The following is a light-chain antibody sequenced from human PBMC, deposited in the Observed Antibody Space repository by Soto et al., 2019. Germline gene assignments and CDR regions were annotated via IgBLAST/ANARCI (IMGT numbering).Light chain of an antibody. Sequence: QSVLTQPTSASGTPGQRVTISCSGSSSNIGSNFVYWYQHLPGTAPKLLIYTNNQRPSGVPDRFSGSKSGTSASLAISGLRSEDEADYYCASWDGRLSGHVFGTGTKLTVL. V-gene: IGLV1-47*02. CDR1: SSNIGSNF. CDR2: TNN. CDR3: ASWDGRLSGHV. J-gene: IGLJ1*01.